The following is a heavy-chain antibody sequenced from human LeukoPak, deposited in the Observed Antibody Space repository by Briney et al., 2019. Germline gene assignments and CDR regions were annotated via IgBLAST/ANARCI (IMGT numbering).Heavy chain of an antibody. Sequence: ASVKVSCKASGYTLTSYGISWVRQAPGQGLEWMGWISAYNGETNYAQKFQGRVTMTTDTSTSTAYMEMRSLRSDDTAVYYCARRISYYDSSGYYSFQYYYYMDVWGKGTTVTVSS. V-gene: IGHV1-18*01. J-gene: IGHJ6*03. CDR3: ARRISYYDSSGYYSFQYYYYMDV. D-gene: IGHD3-22*01. CDR2: ISAYNGET. CDR1: GYTLTSYG.